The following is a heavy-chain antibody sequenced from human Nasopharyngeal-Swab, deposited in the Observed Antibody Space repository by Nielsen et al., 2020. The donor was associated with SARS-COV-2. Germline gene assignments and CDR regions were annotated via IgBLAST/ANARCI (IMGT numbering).Heavy chain of an antibody. CDR2: IRSSSSYI. CDR1: GFTFNNYN. Sequence: GGSLRLSCAASGFTFNNYNFNWFRQPPGQGLEWVSSIRSSSSYIYYADSVKGRFTISRDNAKNSLYLQMNSLRVEDTAVYYCARDGLDYDFWSAYFMDVWGQGTTVTVSS. V-gene: IGHV3-21*01. J-gene: IGHJ6*02. CDR3: ARDGLDYDFWSAYFMDV. D-gene: IGHD3-3*01.